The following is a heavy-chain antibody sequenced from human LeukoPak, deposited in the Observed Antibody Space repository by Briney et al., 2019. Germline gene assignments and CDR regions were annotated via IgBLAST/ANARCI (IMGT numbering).Heavy chain of an antibody. D-gene: IGHD5-18*01. Sequence: SETLSLTRSVSGGSISSMNYYWGWIRQPPGKGLEWIGSIYYSGGTYYNPSLKSRVTISVDTSKNQFSLKLGSVTAADTAVYYCARLGYNYGGRSDYWGQGTLVTVSS. V-gene: IGHV4-39*01. CDR2: IYYSGGT. J-gene: IGHJ4*02. CDR3: ARLGYNYGGRSDY. CDR1: GGSISSMNYY.